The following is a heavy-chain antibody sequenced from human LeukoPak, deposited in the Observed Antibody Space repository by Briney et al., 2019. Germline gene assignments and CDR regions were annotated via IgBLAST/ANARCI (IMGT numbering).Heavy chain of an antibody. J-gene: IGHJ4*02. D-gene: IGHD5-24*01. CDR1: GFNFAGSG. CDR3: AREGDGYNSPIDY. V-gene: IGHV3-30*02. CDR2: IRYDAINQ. Sequence: GGSLRLSCVTSGFNFAGSGFHWVRQAPGKGLEWVAFIRYDAINQYYADSVKGRFTISRDNSKSTVFLQMNSLRAEDTAVYYCAREGDGYNSPIDYWGQGTLVTVSS.